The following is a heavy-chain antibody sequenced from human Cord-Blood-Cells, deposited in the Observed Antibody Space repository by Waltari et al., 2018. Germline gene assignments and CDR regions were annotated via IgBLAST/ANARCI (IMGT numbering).Heavy chain of an antibody. D-gene: IGHD2-2*01. CDR3: ARSYCSSTSCSFDY. V-gene: IGHV4-61*09. CDR1: GGSISSGSYY. J-gene: IGHJ4*02. Sequence: QVQLQESGPGLVKPSQTLSLTCTVSGGSISSGSYYWSWIRQPAGEGLAGIGYIYTSGSTNYNPSLKSRVTISVDTSKNQFSLKLSSVTAADTAVYYCARSYCSSTSCSFDYWGQGTLVTVSS. CDR2: IYTSGST.